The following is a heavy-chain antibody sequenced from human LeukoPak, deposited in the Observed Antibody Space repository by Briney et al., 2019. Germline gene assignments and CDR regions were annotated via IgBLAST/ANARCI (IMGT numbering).Heavy chain of an antibody. CDR3: AKGGDLITYFDY. V-gene: IGHV3-53*01. Sequence: AGGSLRLSCAASGFTVSSHYISWVRQAPGKGLEWVSVIYSGGSTYYADSVKGRFTISRDNSKNTLHLQMNSLRAEDTAVYYCAKGGDLITYFDYWGQGTLVTVSS. CDR1: GFTVSSHY. D-gene: IGHD3-16*01. CDR2: IYSGGST. J-gene: IGHJ4*02.